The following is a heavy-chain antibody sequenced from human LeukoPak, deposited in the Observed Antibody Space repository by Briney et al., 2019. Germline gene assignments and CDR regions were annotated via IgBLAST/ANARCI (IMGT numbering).Heavy chain of an antibody. Sequence: SETLSLTCTVSGGSISSSAYYWGWIRQPPGKGLEWIGSINYSGSTYYNPSLKSRVTISVDTSKNQFSLKLSSVTAADTAVYYCARLNSPYSIVFAYWGQGTLVTVSS. D-gene: IGHD4-11*01. J-gene: IGHJ4*02. CDR1: GGSISSSAYY. CDR2: INYSGST. V-gene: IGHV4-39*01. CDR3: ARLNSPYSIVFAY.